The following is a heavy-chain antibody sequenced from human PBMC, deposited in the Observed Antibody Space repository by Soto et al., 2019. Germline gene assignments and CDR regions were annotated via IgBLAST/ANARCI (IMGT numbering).Heavy chain of an antibody. CDR2: IYYSGST. J-gene: IGHJ4*02. D-gene: IGHD3-16*01. CDR1: GGSISSYY. CDR3: ARGEGSGSNALGH. V-gene: IGHV4-59*12. Sequence: SETLSLTCTVSGGSISSYYWSWIRQPPGKGLEWIGYIYYSGSTNYNPSLKSRVTISRDNSKNTVFLEMNNLRPEDTAVYFCARGEGSGSNALGHWGQGTLVTVSS.